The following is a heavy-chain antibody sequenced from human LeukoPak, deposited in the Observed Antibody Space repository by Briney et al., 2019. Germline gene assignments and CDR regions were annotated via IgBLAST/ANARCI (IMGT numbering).Heavy chain of an antibody. CDR2: IIPILGIA. CDR1: GGTFSSYT. CDR3: AGDSDGGNSNFDY. Sequence: ASVKVSCKASGGTFSSYTISWVRQAPGQGLEWMGRIIPILGIANYAQKFQGRVTITADKSTSTAYMELSSLRSEDTAVYYCAGDSDGGNSNFDYWGQGTLVTVSS. D-gene: IGHD4-23*01. V-gene: IGHV1-69*04. J-gene: IGHJ4*02.